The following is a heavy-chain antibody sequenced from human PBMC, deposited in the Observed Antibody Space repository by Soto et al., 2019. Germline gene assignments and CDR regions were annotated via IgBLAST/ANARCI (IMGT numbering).Heavy chain of an antibody. V-gene: IGHV3-33*01. CDR1: GFTFSSYG. CDR3: ARDSSSWFGGNYYYGMDV. Sequence: QVQLVESGGGVVQPGRSLRLSCAASGFTFSSYGMHWVRQAPGKGLEWVAVIWYDGSNKYYADSVKGRFTISRDNSKNTLYLQMNSLRAEDTAVYYCARDSSSWFGGNYYYGMDVWGQGTTVTVSS. J-gene: IGHJ6*02. D-gene: IGHD6-13*01. CDR2: IWYDGSNK.